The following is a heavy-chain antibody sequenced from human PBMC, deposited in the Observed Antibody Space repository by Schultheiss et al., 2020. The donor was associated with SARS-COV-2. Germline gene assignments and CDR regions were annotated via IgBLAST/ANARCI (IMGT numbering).Heavy chain of an antibody. CDR2: ISGSGGST. V-gene: IGHV3-23*01. D-gene: IGHD2-2*02. Sequence: GGSLRLSCAASGFTFSSYAMSWVRQAPGKGLEWVSAISGSGGSTYYADSVKGRFTISRDNSKNTLYLQMNSLRAEDTAVYYFAKAPYQLLYNDYWGQGTLVTVSS. CDR1: GFTFSSYA. CDR3: AKAPYQLLYNDY. J-gene: IGHJ4*02.